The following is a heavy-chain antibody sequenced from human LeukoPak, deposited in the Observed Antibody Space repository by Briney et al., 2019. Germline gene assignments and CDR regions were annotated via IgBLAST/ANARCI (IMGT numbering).Heavy chain of an antibody. J-gene: IGHJ4*02. Sequence: ASVKVSCKASGYTFTSYDINWVRQATGQGLEWMGWMNPNSGNTGYAQKFQGRVTMTRNTSISTAYMELSSLRSEDTAVYYCARTTYYYDSSDSGNYFDYWGRGTLVTVSS. V-gene: IGHV1-8*01. CDR3: ARTTYYYDSSDSGNYFDY. D-gene: IGHD3-22*01. CDR2: MNPNSGNT. CDR1: GYTFTSYD.